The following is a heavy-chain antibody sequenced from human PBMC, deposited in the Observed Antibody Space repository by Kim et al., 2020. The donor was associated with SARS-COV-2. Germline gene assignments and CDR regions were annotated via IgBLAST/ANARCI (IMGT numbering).Heavy chain of an antibody. J-gene: IGHJ4*02. CDR1: GYTFTSYA. D-gene: IGHD3-3*01. Sequence: ASVKVSCKASGYTFTSYAMHWVRQAPGQRLEWMGWINAGNGNTKYSQKFQGRVTITRDTSSSTAYMELSSLRSEDTAVYYCARGGSTSPSGLRAIFGVVIMDYWGQGTLVTVSS. V-gene: IGHV1-3*01. CDR3: ARGGSTSPSGLRAIFGVVIMDY. CDR2: INAGNGNT.